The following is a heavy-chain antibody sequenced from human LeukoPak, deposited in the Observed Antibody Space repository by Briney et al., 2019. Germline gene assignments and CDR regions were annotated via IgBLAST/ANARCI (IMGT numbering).Heavy chain of an antibody. D-gene: IGHD1-26*01. CDR2: ISSSSSYR. CDR1: GFTFSDYY. V-gene: IGHV3-11*03. Sequence: GASLRLSCAASGFTFSDYYMSWIGQPPGKGLEWVSYISSSSSYRYYAASVKGLFTISRDNAKNSQYLQMSSLRAEDTAVYHCARVRGSYAIDYWGRGTLVTVSS. J-gene: IGHJ4*02. CDR3: ARVRGSYAIDY.